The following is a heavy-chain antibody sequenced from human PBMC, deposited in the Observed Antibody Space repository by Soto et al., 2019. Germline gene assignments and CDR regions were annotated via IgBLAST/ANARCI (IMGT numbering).Heavy chain of an antibody. V-gene: IGHV4-34*01. CDR2: INHSGST. CDR1: GGSFSGYY. Sequence: KSSETLSLTCAVYGGSFSGYYWSWIRQPPGKGLEWIGEINHSGSTNYNPSLKSRVTISVDTSKNQFSLKLSSVTAADTAVYYCARVPVVYYYYYMDVWGKGTTVTVSS. J-gene: IGHJ6*03. D-gene: IGHD2-15*01. CDR3: ARVPVVYYYYYMDV.